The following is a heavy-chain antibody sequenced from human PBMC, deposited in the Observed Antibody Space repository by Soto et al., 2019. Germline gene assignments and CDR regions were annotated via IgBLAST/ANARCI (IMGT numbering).Heavy chain of an antibody. Sequence: ASVKVSCKASGYTFTGRYIHCVRQAPGQVLEWMGWINPDYGGATYAQKFQGRVSLTRDTSNSTAYMELSSLRSDDTAVYFCARDLGGSSSYLGYWGQGTPVTVSS. D-gene: IGHD6-6*01. V-gene: IGHV1-2*02. CDR3: ARDLGGSSSYLGY. CDR2: INPDYGGA. J-gene: IGHJ4*02. CDR1: GYTFTGRY.